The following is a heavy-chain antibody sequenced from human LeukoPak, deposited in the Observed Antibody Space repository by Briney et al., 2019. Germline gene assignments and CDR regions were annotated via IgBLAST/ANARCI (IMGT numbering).Heavy chain of an antibody. CDR1: GGSFSGYY. CDR3: ARGWQQLVH. Sequence: SETLSLTCAVYGGSFSGYYWSWIRQPPGKGLEWIGEINHSGSTNYNPSLKSRVTISVDTSKNQFSLKLSSVTAADTAVYYCARGWQQLVHWGQETLVTVSS. CDR2: INHSGST. V-gene: IGHV4-34*01. D-gene: IGHD6-13*01. J-gene: IGHJ4*02.